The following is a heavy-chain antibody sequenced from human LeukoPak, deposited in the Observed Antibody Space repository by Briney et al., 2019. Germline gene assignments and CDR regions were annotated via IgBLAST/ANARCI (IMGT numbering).Heavy chain of an antibody. CDR2: IYYSGST. V-gene: IGHV4-31*03. Sequence: SETLSLTCTVSGGSISSGGYYWSWIRQHPGKGLEWIGYIYYSGSTYYNPSLKSRVTISVDTSKNQFSLKLSSVTAADTAAYYCARTQGENYYYYGMDVWGQGTTVTVSS. CDR1: GGSISSGGYY. CDR3: ARTQGENYYYYGMDV. J-gene: IGHJ6*02.